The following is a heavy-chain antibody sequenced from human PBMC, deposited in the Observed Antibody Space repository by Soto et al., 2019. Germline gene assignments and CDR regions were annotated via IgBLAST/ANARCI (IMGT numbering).Heavy chain of an antibody. CDR2: IYYSGGT. CDR1: GGSIRSDS. CDR3: ATLNWNNYFDS. Sequence: PSETLSLTCTVSGGSIRSDSWSWIRQPPGKGLEWVGYIYYSGGTSYNPSLKSRVTISVDTSKNQFSLKLSSVTTADTAMYYCATLNWNNYFDSSGQGTLVTVSS. D-gene: IGHD1-1*01. V-gene: IGHV4-59*01. J-gene: IGHJ4*02.